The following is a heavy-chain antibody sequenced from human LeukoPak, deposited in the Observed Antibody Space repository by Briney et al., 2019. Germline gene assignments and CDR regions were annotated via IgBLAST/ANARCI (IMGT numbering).Heavy chain of an antibody. J-gene: IGHJ3*02. V-gene: IGHV4-59*06. Sequence: PSETLSLTCTVSGGSISSYYWSWIRQHPGKGLEWIGYIYYSGSTYYNPSLKSRVTISVDTSKNQFSLKLSSVTAADTAVYYCATAVTAMAVRAFDIWGQGTMVTVSS. CDR3: ATAVTAMAVRAFDI. CDR1: GGSISSYY. D-gene: IGHD5-18*01. CDR2: IYYSGST.